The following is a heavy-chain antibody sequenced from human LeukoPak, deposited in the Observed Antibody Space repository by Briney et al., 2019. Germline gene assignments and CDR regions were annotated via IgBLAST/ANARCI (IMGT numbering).Heavy chain of an antibody. CDR2: ISSGGSYL. D-gene: IGHD2-2*01. CDR3: AKEGRSTTPGY. V-gene: IGHV3-21*06. Sequence: PGGSLRLSCAASGFTFSSYSMDWVRQAPGKGLERVSSISSGGSYLYYTASVKGRFTISRDNAKNLLFLRMNSLRAEDTALYFCAKEGRSTTPGYWGQGTLVTVSS. CDR1: GFTFSSYS. J-gene: IGHJ4*02.